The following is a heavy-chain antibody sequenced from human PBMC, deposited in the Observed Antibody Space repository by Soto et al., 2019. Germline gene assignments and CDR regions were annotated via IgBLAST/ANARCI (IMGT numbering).Heavy chain of an antibody. CDR2: IYYSGST. Sequence: PSETLSLTCTVSGGSISSYYWSWIRQPPGKGLEWIGYIYYSGSTNYNPSLKSRVTISVDTSKNQFSLKLSSVTAADTAVYYCARAEDSSGYNFYWGQGTLVTVSS. CDR3: ARAEDSSGYNFY. V-gene: IGHV4-59*01. CDR1: GGSISSYY. D-gene: IGHD3-22*01. J-gene: IGHJ4*02.